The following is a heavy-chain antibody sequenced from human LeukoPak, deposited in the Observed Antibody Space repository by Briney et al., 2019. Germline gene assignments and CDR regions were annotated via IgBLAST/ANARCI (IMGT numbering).Heavy chain of an antibody. CDR3: ARESCSSTSCYGMDV. CDR1: GYTFTSYG. D-gene: IGHD2-2*01. J-gene: IGHJ6*02. V-gene: IGHV1-18*01. Sequence: ASVKVSCKASGYTFTSYGISWVRQAPGQGLEWMGWISAYNGNTNYAQKLQGRVTMTTDTSTSTAYMELRSLRSDDTAVYYCARESCSSTSCYGMDVWGQGTMVTVSS. CDR2: ISAYNGNT.